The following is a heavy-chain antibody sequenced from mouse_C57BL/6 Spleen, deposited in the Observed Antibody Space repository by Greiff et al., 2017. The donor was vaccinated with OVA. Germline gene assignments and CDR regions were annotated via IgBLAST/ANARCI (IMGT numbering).Heavy chain of an antibody. D-gene: IGHD1-2*01. V-gene: IGHV1-15*01. CDR1: GYTFTDYE. Sequence: VQLQQSGAELVRPGASVTLSCKASGYTFTDYEMHWVKQTPVHGLEWIGAIDPETGGTAYNQKFKGKAILTADKSSSTAYMELRSLTSEDSAVYYCTRRGRRRGAMDYWGKGTSVTVSS. CDR3: TRRGRRRGAMDY. J-gene: IGHJ4*01. CDR2: IDPETGGT.